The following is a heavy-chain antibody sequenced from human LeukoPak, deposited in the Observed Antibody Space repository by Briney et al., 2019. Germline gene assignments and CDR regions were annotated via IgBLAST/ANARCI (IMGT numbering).Heavy chain of an antibody. V-gene: IGHV3-7*05. CDR3: ARGYYDSSGYYYPVGMDV. CDR2: IKQDGSEK. CDR1: GFTFRNAW. J-gene: IGHJ6*02. Sequence: GGSLRLSCATSGFTFRNAWMSWVRQAPGKGLEWVANIKQDGSEKYYVDSVKGRFTISRDNAKNSLYLQMNSLRAEDTAVYYCARGYYDSSGYYYPVGMDVWGQGTTVTVSS. D-gene: IGHD3-22*01.